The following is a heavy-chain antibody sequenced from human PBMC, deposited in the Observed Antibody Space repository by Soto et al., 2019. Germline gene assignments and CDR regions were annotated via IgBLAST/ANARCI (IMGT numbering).Heavy chain of an antibody. CDR2: LTDSGGST. Sequence: GWSLRLSCAASGFTFRSYAMSWVRQAPVEGLERVSALTDSGGSTYYADYVQGRFTIYTDNSKNTVYLQMNRPGSEGTAVYYCARDSRRAWDSWTGMGVWGQGTGVAVSS. D-gene: IGHD1-26*01. CDR1: GFTFRSYA. CDR3: ARDSRRAWDSWTGMGV. V-gene: IGHV3-23*01. J-gene: IGHJ6*02.